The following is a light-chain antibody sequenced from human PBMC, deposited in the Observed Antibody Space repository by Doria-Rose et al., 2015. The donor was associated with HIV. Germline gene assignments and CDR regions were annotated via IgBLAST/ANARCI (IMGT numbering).Light chain of an antibody. V-gene: IGKV1-6*01. CDR3: LQDYSYPRT. CDR2: GTS. CDR1: QGIRND. Sequence: TQSPSSLSASVGDRVTITCRASQGIRNDLGWYQQKPGKAPKLLIFGTSSLQSGVSSRFSGSGSGTDFTLTISSLQPEDFATYYCLQDYSYPRTFSGGTKVEIK. J-gene: IGKJ4*01.